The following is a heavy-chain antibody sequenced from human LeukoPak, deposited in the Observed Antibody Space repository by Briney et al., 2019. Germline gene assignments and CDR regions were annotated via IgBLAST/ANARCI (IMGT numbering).Heavy chain of an antibody. CDR2: INAYNGNT. Sequence: ASVTVSCKASGYTFTSYGISWVRQAPGQGLEGMGWINAYNGNTNYAQKLQGRVTMTTDTSTSTAYMELRSLRSDDTAVYYCARGLNYYGSGSYQDYWGQGTLVTVSS. CDR1: GYTFTSYG. CDR3: ARGLNYYGSGSYQDY. J-gene: IGHJ4*02. D-gene: IGHD3-10*01. V-gene: IGHV1-18*01.